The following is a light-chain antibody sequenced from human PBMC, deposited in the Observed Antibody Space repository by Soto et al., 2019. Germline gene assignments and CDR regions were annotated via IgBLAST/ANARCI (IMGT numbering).Light chain of an antibody. CDR2: AAS. Sequence: DIQMTQSPSSLSASVGDRVTITCRASQSISSYLNWYQQKPGKAPKLLIYAASSLQSGVPSRFSGSGSGTDFTLTISSLQPEDFATYFCQHYDRYPYTFGQGTSLDIK. CDR1: QSISSY. V-gene: IGKV1-39*01. CDR3: QHYDRYPYT. J-gene: IGKJ2*01.